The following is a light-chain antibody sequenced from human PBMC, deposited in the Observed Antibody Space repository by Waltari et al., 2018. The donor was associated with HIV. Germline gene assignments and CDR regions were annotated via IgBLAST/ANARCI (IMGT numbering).Light chain of an antibody. CDR1: SSDIGNYNL. V-gene: IGLV2-23*01. Sequence: QSALTQPASVSGSPGQSITISCTGTSSDIGNYNLVSRYQQYAGKAPKLIIYEGIKRPSGVSNRISGSKSANTASLTISGLQAEDEADYYCSSYGGSSNWLFGGGTKLTVL. J-gene: IGLJ2*01. CDR2: EGI. CDR3: SSYGGSSNWL.